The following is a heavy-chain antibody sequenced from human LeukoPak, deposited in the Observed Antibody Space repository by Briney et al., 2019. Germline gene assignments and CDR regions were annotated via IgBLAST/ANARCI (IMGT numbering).Heavy chain of an antibody. CDR3: ARGHSLAYYDFWSGYYTGRYFDY. CDR1: GYTFTGYY. V-gene: IGHV1-2*02. Sequence: ASVKVSCKASGYTFTGYYMHWVRQAPGQGLEGIGWINPNRGGTNYAQKFQGRVTMTRDTSISTAYMELSRLRSDDTAVYYCARGHSLAYYDFWSGYYTGRYFDYWGQGTLVTVSS. D-gene: IGHD3-3*01. J-gene: IGHJ4*02. CDR2: INPNRGGT.